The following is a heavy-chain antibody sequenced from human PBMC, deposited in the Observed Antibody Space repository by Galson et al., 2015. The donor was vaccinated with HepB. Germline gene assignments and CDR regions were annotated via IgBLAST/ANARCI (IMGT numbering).Heavy chain of an antibody. CDR3: ARGGIAARRNYYYYMDV. CDR1: GYPFTGYY. Sequence: VKVSCKASGYPFTGYYMHWVRQAPGQGLEWMGWINPNSGGTNYAQKFQGRVTMTRDTSISTAYMELSRLRSDDTAVYYCARGGIAARRNYYYYMDVWGKGTTVTVSS. V-gene: IGHV1-2*02. D-gene: IGHD6-6*01. J-gene: IGHJ6*03. CDR2: INPNSGGT.